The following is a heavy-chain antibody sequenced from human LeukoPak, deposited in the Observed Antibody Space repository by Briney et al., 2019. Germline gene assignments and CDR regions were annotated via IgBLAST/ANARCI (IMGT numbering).Heavy chain of an antibody. D-gene: IGHD2-21*02. CDR1: GFTFSSYD. J-gene: IGHJ1*01. CDR2: IGSSGGST. Sequence: PGGSLRLSCAASGFTFSSYDMSWVRQAPGKGLEWVSVIGSSGGSTYYADSVKGRFTISRDNSKNTLYLQMNSLRAEDTAVYYCAKMEVVTADDKYFQYWGQGPLVTVSS. CDR3: AKMEVVTADDKYFQY. V-gene: IGHV3-23*01.